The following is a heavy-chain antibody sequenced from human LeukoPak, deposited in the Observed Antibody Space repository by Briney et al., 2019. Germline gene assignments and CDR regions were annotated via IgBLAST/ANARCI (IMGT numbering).Heavy chain of an antibody. CDR1: GFTFSTYT. D-gene: IGHD6-19*01. CDR2: ISSRSSYI. J-gene: IGHJ4*02. Sequence: GGSLRLSCAASGFTFSTYTMNWVRQAPGKGLEWVSSISSRSSYIYYADSVKGRFTISRDNAKNSLYLQMNSLRVEDTAVYYCTRPDIPIAVAGDYWGQGTVVTVSS. CDR3: TRPDIPIAVAGDY. V-gene: IGHV3-21*01.